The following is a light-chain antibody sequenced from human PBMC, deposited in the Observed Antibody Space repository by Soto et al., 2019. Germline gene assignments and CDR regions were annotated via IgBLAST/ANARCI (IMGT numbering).Light chain of an antibody. Sequence: QSALTQPPSASGSPGQAVTISCTGTSSDVGGYNYVSWYQQHPGKAPKLMIYEVSKWPSGVPDRFSGSKSGNTASLTVSGLQAEHEADYYCSSYAGSNNLGVFGTGTKLTVL. J-gene: IGLJ1*01. V-gene: IGLV2-8*01. CDR3: SSYAGSNNLGV. CDR2: EVS. CDR1: SSDVGGYNY.